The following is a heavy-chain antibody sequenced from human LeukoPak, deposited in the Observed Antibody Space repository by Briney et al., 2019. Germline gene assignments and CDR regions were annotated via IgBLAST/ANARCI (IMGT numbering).Heavy chain of an antibody. Sequence: ASVKVSCKASGYTFTSYYMHWVRQAPGQGLEWMGIINPSGGSTSYAQKFQGRVTMTRDTSTSTAYMELSSLRSEDTAVYYCAREIIQLYAFDIWGQGTMVTVSS. CDR1: GYTFTSYY. CDR2: INPSGGST. J-gene: IGHJ3*02. D-gene: IGHD5-18*01. CDR3: AREIIQLYAFDI. V-gene: IGHV1-46*01.